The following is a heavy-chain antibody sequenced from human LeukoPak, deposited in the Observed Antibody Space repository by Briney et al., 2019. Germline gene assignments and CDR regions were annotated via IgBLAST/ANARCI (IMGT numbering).Heavy chain of an antibody. CDR3: ARARRYDSSGYYLGRFPPLDY. D-gene: IGHD3-22*01. V-gene: IGHV4-31*11. CDR2: IYYSGST. J-gene: IGHJ4*02. Sequence: SETLSLTCAVSGGSISSGGYSWSWIRQHPGKGLEWIGYIYYSGSTYYNPSLKSRVTISVDTSKNQFSLKLSSVTAADTAVYYCARARRYDSSGYYLGRFPPLDYWGQGTLVTVSS. CDR1: GGSISSGGYS.